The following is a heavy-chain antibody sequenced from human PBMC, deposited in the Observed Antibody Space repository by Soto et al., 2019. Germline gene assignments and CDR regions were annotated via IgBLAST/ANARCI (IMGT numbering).Heavy chain of an antibody. CDR2: ISGSGGST. CDR1: GFTFSSYA. D-gene: IGHD6-13*01. V-gene: IGHV3-23*01. CDR3: SHSAGYSSSWPKGGFDY. J-gene: IGHJ4*02. Sequence: GGSLRLSCAASGFTFSSYAMTWVRQAPGEGLEWVSVISGSGGSTFYADSVKGRFNISRDNSKNTVYLQMNSLRAEDTSVYFCSHSAGYSSSWPKGGFDYWGQGTLVTVSS.